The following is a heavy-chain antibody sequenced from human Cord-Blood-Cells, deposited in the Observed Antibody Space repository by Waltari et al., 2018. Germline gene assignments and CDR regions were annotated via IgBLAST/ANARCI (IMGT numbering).Heavy chain of an antibody. Sequence: QVQLVQSGAEVKKPGASVKVSCKASGYTFTGYYMHWVRQAPGQGLEWMGWINPNSGGTKYAQKFQGRVNMTRDQSISTAYMELSRLRSDDTAVYYCARIISGSYGGMDVWGQGTTVTVSS. V-gene: IGHV1-2*02. CDR1: GYTFTGYY. J-gene: IGHJ6*02. D-gene: IGHD1-26*01. CDR2: INPNSGGT. CDR3: ARIISGSYGGMDV.